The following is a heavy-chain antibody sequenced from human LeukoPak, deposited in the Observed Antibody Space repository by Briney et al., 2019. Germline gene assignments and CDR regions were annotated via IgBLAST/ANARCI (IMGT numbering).Heavy chain of an antibody. J-gene: IGHJ4*02. CDR1: GYTFTSYG. CDR2: ISAYNGNT. CDR3: ARDRPPRYSSSWYDY. V-gene: IGHV1-18*01. D-gene: IGHD6-13*01. Sequence: ASVKVSCKASGYTFTSYGISWVRQAPGQGLEWMGWISAYNGNTNYAQKLQGRVTMTTDTSTSTAYMELRSLRSDDTAVYYCARDRPPRYSSSWYDYWGQGTLVTVSS.